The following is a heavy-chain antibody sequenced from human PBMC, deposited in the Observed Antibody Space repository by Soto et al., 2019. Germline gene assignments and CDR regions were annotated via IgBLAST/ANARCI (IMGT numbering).Heavy chain of an antibody. D-gene: IGHD2-2*01. CDR3: ARKVLGSTSRPDWWYFDL. J-gene: IGHJ2*01. CDR1: GFTFINYA. V-gene: IGHV3-23*01. Sequence: EVQLLESGGGLVQPGGSLRLSCVGSGFTFINYAMNWVRQTPGKGLEWVSGISGGGDRTFDADSVKGRFTISRDNSENTVNLQMNSLRADDTAVHYCARKVLGSTSRPDWWYFDLWGRGTLVTVSS. CDR2: ISGGGDRT.